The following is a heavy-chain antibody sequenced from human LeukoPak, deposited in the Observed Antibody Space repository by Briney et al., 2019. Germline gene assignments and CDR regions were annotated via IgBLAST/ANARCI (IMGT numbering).Heavy chain of an antibody. V-gene: IGHV4-30-4*08. CDR2: VYYSGST. CDR3: ARVADTAMNYFDY. D-gene: IGHD5-18*01. CDR1: GASISSGDYY. Sequence: SQTLSLTCTVSGASISSGDYYWSWIRRPPGKGLEWIGDVYYSGSTYYNTSLKSRLTISVDTSKNQFSLKLSSVTAADTAVYYCARVADTAMNYFDYWGQGTLVTVSS. J-gene: IGHJ4*02.